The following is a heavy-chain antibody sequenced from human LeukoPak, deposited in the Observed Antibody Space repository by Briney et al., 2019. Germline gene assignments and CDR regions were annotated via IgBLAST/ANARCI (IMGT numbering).Heavy chain of an antibody. CDR2: ISGHNGNT. CDR3: ARKWAEFQSVCDF. Sequence: EASVKVSCKASGYTFTSYLISWVRQVPGQGLEWMGWISGHNGNTDYAQKFKDRVTLSTDTSTSTAYMELRSLTSDDSAVYYCARKWAEFQSVCDFWGQGTLVTVSP. J-gene: IGHJ4*02. V-gene: IGHV1-18*01. CDR1: GYTFTSYL. D-gene: IGHD1-26*01.